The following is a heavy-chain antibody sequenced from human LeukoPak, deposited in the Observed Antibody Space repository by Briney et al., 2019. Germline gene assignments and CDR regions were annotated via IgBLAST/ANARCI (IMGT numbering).Heavy chain of an antibody. D-gene: IGHD3-10*01. CDR1: GFTFSSYV. CDR3: ARDSVTMVRGAPIDY. CDR2: ISYDGSNE. J-gene: IGHJ4*02. V-gene: IGHV3-30*04. Sequence: GGSLRLSCAASGFTFSSYVMHWVRQAPGKGLEWVAIISYDGSNEYYADSVKGRFTISRDNSKNTLYLQMNSLRAEDTAVYYCARDSVTMVRGAPIDYWGQGTLVTVSS.